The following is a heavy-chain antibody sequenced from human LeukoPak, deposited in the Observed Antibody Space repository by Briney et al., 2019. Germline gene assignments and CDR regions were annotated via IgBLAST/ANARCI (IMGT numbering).Heavy chain of an antibody. Sequence: SETLSLTCTVSGGSISSSSYYWGWIRQPPGKGLEWIGSIYYSGSTYYNPSLKSRVTISVDTSKNQFSLKLSSVTAADTAVYYCARRGGGYSYGYLVYWGQGTLVTVSS. D-gene: IGHD5-18*01. CDR3: ARRGGGYSYGYLVY. J-gene: IGHJ4*02. CDR1: GGSISSSSYY. CDR2: IYYSGST. V-gene: IGHV4-39*07.